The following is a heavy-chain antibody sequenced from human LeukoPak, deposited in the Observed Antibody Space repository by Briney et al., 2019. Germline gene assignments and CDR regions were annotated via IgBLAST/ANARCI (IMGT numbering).Heavy chain of an antibody. CDR3: ARDDILTGYYPLYDRDY. D-gene: IGHD3-9*01. J-gene: IGHJ4*02. V-gene: IGHV3-74*01. Sequence: PGGSLRLSCAASGFSFSSYWMHWVRQAPGKGLVWVSRINTDGSNTTYADSVKGRFTISRDNAKNTLYLQMNSLRAADTAVYYCARDDILTGYYPLYDRDYWGQGTLVTVSS. CDR2: INTDGSNT. CDR1: GFSFSSYW.